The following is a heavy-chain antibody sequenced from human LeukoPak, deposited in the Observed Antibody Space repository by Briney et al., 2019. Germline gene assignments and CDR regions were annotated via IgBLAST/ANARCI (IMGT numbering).Heavy chain of an antibody. CDR1: GGSISSYY. D-gene: IGHD3-16*01. CDR3: ARDRSLGELTTESPSFDY. CDR2: IYTSGNS. J-gene: IGHJ4*02. V-gene: IGHV4-4*07. Sequence: SETLSLTCTVFGGSISSYYWGWIRQPAGKGLEWIGRIYTSGNSKYNPSLKSRVTMSVDTSKNQFSLKLSSVTAADTAVYYCARDRSLGELTTESPSFDYWGQGTLVTVSS.